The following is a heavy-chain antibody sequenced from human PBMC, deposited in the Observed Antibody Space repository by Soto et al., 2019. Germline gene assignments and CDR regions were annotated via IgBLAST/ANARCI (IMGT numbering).Heavy chain of an antibody. CDR3: ARDGPYYDYNWGSYRWGAFDI. CDR2: IKQDGSEK. CDR1: GFTFSSYW. D-gene: IGHD3-16*02. J-gene: IGHJ3*02. Sequence: GGSLRLSCAASGFTFSSYWMSWVRQAPGKGLEWVANIKQDGSEKYYVDSVKGRFTISRDNAKNSLYLQMNSLRAEDTAVYYCARDGPYYDYNWGSYRWGAFDIWGQGTMVTVSS. V-gene: IGHV3-7*01.